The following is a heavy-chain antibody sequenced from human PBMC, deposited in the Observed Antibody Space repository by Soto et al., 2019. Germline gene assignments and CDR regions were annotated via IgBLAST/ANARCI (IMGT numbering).Heavy chain of an antibody. CDR3: ARGRGRSPAGGYYCDY. CDR2: IYTSGST. J-gene: IGHJ4*02. D-gene: IGHD3-16*01. V-gene: IGHV4-4*07. CDR1: GGSMSSYY. Sequence: HVQLQESGPGLVKPSETLSLTCTVSGGSMSSYYWSWIRQPAGKGLEWIGRIYTSGSTNYNPSLKSRVTMSVGTAKNQFSLKLSSVTAADTAVYYCARGRGRSPAGGYYCDYWGQGTLVTVSS.